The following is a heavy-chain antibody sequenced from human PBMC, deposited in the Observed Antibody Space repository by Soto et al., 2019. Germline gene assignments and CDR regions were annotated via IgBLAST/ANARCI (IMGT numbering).Heavy chain of an antibody. J-gene: IGHJ4*02. V-gene: IGHV1-46*01. CDR1: GYIFINYY. CDR2: INPNGGST. CDR3: ASDLAAADY. Sequence: QVHLVQSGAEVKKPGASVKVSCKASGYIFINYYIHWVRQAPGQGLEWIGIINPNGGSTNYAQKCRGRVTMARNTSMSTGYMDLSSLTSDYTAVYCCASDLAAADYWGQGTLVTVSS. D-gene: IGHD6-13*01.